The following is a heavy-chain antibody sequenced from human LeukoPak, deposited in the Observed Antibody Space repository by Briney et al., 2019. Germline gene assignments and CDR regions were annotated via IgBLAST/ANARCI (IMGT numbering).Heavy chain of an antibody. CDR3: AKDFRIGYSAHFDY. Sequence: VRQAXXXXXXFVSGIYENGATTYYADSGKGGFSISRENSKKKVYLQMDSLRGEDTAVYYCAKDFRIGYSAHFDYWGQGALVTVSS. J-gene: IGHJ4*02. D-gene: IGHD2-21*01. V-gene: IGHV3-23*01. CDR2: IYENGATT.